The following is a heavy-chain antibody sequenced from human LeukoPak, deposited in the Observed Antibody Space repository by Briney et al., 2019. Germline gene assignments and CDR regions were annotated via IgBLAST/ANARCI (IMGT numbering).Heavy chain of an antibody. J-gene: IGHJ4*02. CDR1: GFTFSSYA. D-gene: IGHD3-10*01. CDR3: ARHYYYASGNYLDY. Sequence: GGSLRLSCAVSGFTFSSYAMSWVRQAPGKGLEWVSAISGSGGSTYYTDSVKGRFTTSRDNSKNTLYLQMNSLRAEDTALYNCARHYYYASGNYLDYWGQGTLVTVSS. CDR2: ISGSGGST. V-gene: IGHV3-23*01.